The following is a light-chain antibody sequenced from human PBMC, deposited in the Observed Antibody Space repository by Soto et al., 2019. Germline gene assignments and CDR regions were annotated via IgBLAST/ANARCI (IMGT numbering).Light chain of an antibody. Sequence: QSALTQPASVSGSPGQSITISCTGTSGDIGSYNRVSWYQQHPGKAPKLIIYEVTDRPSGVSNRFSGSKSGNTASLTISGLQAEDEAEYYCSSYRGSDTSYVFGTGTQLTVL. J-gene: IGLJ1*01. CDR1: SGDIGSYNR. V-gene: IGLV2-14*01. CDR3: SSYRGSDTSYV. CDR2: EVT.